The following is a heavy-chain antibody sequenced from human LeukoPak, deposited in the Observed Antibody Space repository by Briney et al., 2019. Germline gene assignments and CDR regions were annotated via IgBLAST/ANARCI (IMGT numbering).Heavy chain of an antibody. Sequence: GASVTVSCKASRGTFSSYAISWVRQAPGQGLEWMGRIIPIFGTANYAQKFQGRVTITTDESTSTAYMELSSLRSEDTAVYYCARDYTAMVTSRIEPPRDWGQGTLVTVSS. V-gene: IGHV1-69*05. CDR3: ARDYTAMVTSRIEPPRD. J-gene: IGHJ4*02. CDR1: RGTFSSYA. CDR2: IIPIFGTA. D-gene: IGHD5-18*01.